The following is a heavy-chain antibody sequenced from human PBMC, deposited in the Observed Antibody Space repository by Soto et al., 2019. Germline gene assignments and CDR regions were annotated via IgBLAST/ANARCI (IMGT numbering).Heavy chain of an antibody. CDR2: ISWDGGST. CDR3: AKSRSSSWPHDAFDI. CDR1: GFTCDYYA. D-gene: IGHD6-13*01. V-gene: IGHV3-43D*04. Sequence: LXLSFAASGFTCDYYAMHWVRQAPVKGLEWVSLISWDGGSTYYADSVKGRFTISRDNSKNSLYLQMNSLRAEDTALYYCAKSRSSSWPHDAFDIWGQGTMVTVSS. J-gene: IGHJ3*02.